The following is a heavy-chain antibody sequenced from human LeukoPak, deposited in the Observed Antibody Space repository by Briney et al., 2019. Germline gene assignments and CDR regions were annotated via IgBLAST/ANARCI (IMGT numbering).Heavy chain of an antibody. CDR2: IYTSGRT. V-gene: IGHV4-4*07. J-gene: IGHJ4*02. CDR1: AGSISSYY. Sequence: SETLSLTCTVDAGSISSYYWSWIRQPAGKGLEWIGRIYTSGRTNYNPSLKSRVTMSVDSSKNQFSLKLSSVTAADTAVYYCARRGGYTGYDRDWGQGTLVTVSS. D-gene: IGHD5-12*01. CDR3: ARRGGYTGYDRD.